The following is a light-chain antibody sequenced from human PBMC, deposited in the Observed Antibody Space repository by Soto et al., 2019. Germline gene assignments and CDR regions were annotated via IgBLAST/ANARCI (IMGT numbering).Light chain of an antibody. V-gene: IGLV3-21*04. CDR3: QVWDSMTDTYV. Sequence: SYELTQPPSVSVAPEKTATITCGGNNIGNKRVHWYRQKPGQAPAFLISYDSDRPSGIPERFSGSNSENTATLTISRVEAEDEADYYCQVWDSMTDTYVFGSGTKLTVL. J-gene: IGLJ1*01. CDR1: NIGNKR. CDR2: YDS.